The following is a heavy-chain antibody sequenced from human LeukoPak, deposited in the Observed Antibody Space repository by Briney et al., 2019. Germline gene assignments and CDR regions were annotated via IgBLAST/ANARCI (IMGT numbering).Heavy chain of an antibody. V-gene: IGHV1-2*02. Sequence: ASVKVSCKASGYTFTGYYMHWVRQAPGQGLEWMGWINPNNGDTHYAQKFQGRVTMTRDTSISTAYMELSSLRSDDTAVYYCARDGPATFWSRWKSFVMDVWGKGTTVTVSS. CDR1: GYTFTGYY. CDR3: ARDGPATFWSRWKSFVMDV. D-gene: IGHD3-3*01. J-gene: IGHJ6*04. CDR2: INPNNGDT.